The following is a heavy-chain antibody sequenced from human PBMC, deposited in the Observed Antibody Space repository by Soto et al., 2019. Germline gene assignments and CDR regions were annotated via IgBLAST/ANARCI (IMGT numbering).Heavy chain of an antibody. CDR3: AREVPSRYFDL. J-gene: IGHJ2*01. CDR2: INHRGST. Sequence: QVRLQQWGAGLLKPSETLSVTCAVYGGFFSDYYWTWIRRPPGKGLEWIGEINHRGSTNYNPSLKSRVTISVDTSKNQFSLKLSSVTAADTAVYYCAREVPSRYFDLWGRGTPVTVSS. CDR1: GGFFSDYY. D-gene: IGHD2-2*01. V-gene: IGHV4-34*01.